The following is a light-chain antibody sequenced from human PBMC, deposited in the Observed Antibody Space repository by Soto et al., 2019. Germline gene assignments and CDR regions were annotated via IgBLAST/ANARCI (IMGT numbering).Light chain of an antibody. CDR2: WAS. CDR3: QQYYSTPWT. Sequence: DIVMTQSPXSLAXXXXXXXXXXXXXSQXXXYSSNNKNNLAWYQQKPGQPPKLLIYWASTRESGVPDRFSGSGSGTDFTLTISSLQAEDVAVYYCQQYYSTPWTFGQGTKVEIK. J-gene: IGKJ1*01. CDR1: QXXXYSSNNKNN. V-gene: IGKV4-1*01.